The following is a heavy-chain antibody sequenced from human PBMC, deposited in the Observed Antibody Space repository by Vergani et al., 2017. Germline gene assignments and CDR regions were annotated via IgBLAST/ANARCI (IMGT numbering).Heavy chain of an antibody. CDR3: TRHVPCGDGACLHFDH. J-gene: IGHJ4*02. CDR2: INPIDSKI. V-gene: IGHV5-51*01. D-gene: IGHD2-21*01. Sequence: EVMLVQSGAEVKKPGESLKISCKYSESSFISNEIAWVRQMSGKGLQWRGNINPIDSKIAYSPSFQGQAIMSLDKSITTAYLQWRSLKGSDTAIYYCTRHVPCGDGACLHFDHWGQGTQVTVSS. CDR1: ESSFISNE.